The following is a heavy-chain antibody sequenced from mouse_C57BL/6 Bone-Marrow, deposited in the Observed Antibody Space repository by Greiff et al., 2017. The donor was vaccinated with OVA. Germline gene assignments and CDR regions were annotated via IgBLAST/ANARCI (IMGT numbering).Heavy chain of an antibody. Sequence: VQLQQPGTELVKPGASVKLSCKASGYTFTSYWMHWVKQRPGQGLEWIGNINPSNGGTNYNEKFKSKATLTVDKSSSTAYMQLSSLTSEDSAVYYWARGWGCGFYGNYGGYAMDYWPQGTPVTASS. J-gene: IGHJ4*01. CDR2: INPSNGGT. V-gene: IGHV1-53*01. CDR3: ARGWGCGFYGNYGGYAMDY. CDR1: GYTFTSYW. D-gene: IGHD2-1*01.